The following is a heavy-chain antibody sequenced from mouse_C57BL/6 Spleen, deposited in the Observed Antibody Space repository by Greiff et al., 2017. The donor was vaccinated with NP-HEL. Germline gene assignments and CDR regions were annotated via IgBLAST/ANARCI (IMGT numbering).Heavy chain of an antibody. CDR2: IDPSDSET. CDR3: ASHSSGDYFDY. CDR1: GYTFTSYW. V-gene: IGHV1-52*01. Sequence: QVQLKQPGAELVRPGSSVKLSCKASGYTFTSYWMHWVKQRPIQGLEWIGNIDPSDSETHYNQKFKDKATLTVDKSSSTAYMQLSSLTSEDSAVYYCASHSSGDYFDYWGQGTTLTVSS. J-gene: IGHJ2*01. D-gene: IGHD3-2*02.